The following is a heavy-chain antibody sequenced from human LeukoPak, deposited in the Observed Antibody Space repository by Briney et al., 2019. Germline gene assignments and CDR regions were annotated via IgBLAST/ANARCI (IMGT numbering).Heavy chain of an antibody. D-gene: IGHD3-16*02. Sequence: SETLSLTCTVSGGSISSYYWSWIRQPPGKGLEWIGYIYYGGSTNYNPSLKSRVTISVDTSKNQFSLKLSSVTAADTAVYYCARVRGLGVITPYFDYWGQGTLVTVSS. V-gene: IGHV4-59*08. CDR2: IYYGGST. J-gene: IGHJ4*02. CDR1: GGSISSYY. CDR3: ARVRGLGVITPYFDY.